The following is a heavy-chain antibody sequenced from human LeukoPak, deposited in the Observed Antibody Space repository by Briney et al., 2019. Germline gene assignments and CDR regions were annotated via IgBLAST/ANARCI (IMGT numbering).Heavy chain of an antibody. CDR3: ARDIGYRYNIVV. Sequence: SGTLSLSCAVSGGAISSYYLSWIRQPPGKGLEWIGYICYSGSTKYNPSPKSRVTISIDTSNNQFSRKLSSVTAADTAVYYCARDIGYRYNIVVWGKGTTVTVSS. CDR1: GGAISSYY. D-gene: IGHD2-15*01. V-gene: IGHV4-59*01. CDR2: ICYSGST. J-gene: IGHJ6*03.